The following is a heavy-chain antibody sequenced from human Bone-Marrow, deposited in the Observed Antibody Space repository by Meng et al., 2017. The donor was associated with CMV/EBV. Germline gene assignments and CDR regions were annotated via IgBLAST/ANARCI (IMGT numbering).Heavy chain of an antibody. J-gene: IGHJ5*02. V-gene: IGHV3-21*01. Sequence: LSLTCAASGFTFSSYSMNWVRQAPGKGLEWVSSISSSSSYIYYADSVKGRFTISRGNAKNSLYLQMNSLRAEDTAVYYCARDGGVLRFPNWFDPWGQGTLVTVSS. CDR3: ARDGGVLRFPNWFDP. D-gene: IGHD3-3*01. CDR2: ISSSSSYI. CDR1: GFTFSSYS.